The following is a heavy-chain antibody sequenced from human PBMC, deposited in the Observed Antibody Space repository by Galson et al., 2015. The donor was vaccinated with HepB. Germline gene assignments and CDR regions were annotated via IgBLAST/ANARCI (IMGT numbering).Heavy chain of an antibody. CDR1: GFTINNYW. CDR2: IKHDGSEK. Sequence: SLRLSCAVSGFTINNYWMSWVRQAPGKGLEWVANIKHDGSEKYYVDSVKGRFTISRDTAKNSLYLQMSSLRAEDTAIYYCAREAYCGGDCSHFDYWGQGILVTVSS. D-gene: IGHD2-21*01. J-gene: IGHJ4*02. CDR3: AREAYCGGDCSHFDY. V-gene: IGHV3-7*01.